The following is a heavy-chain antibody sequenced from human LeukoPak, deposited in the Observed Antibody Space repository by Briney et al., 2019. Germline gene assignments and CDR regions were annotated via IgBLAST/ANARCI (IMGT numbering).Heavy chain of an antibody. CDR1: GGSISSYY. CDR2: IYYSGST. CDR3: ATMVQGIYTYFGS. J-gene: IGHJ4*02. D-gene: IGHD3-10*01. Sequence: PSETLSLTCTVFGGSISSYYWSWIRQPPGKGLEWIGHIYYSGSTNYNPSLKSRVTMSVDTSKNQLSLKLSSVTAADTAVYYCATMVQGIYTYFGSWGQGNLVAVSS. V-gene: IGHV4-59*01.